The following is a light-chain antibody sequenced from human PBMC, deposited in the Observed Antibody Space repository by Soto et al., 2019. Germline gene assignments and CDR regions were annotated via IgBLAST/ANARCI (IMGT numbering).Light chain of an antibody. CDR3: QQYGSSPPFT. V-gene: IGKV3-20*01. CDR2: VAS. CDR1: QSVSGTY. J-gene: IGKJ3*01. Sequence: EIVLTQSPGTLSLSPGERAPLSCRASQSVSGTYLAWYQQKPGQAPRLLIYVASSRATGIPDRFSGGGSGTDFTLTISRLEPEDCAVYYCQQYGSSPPFTFGPGTKVDIK.